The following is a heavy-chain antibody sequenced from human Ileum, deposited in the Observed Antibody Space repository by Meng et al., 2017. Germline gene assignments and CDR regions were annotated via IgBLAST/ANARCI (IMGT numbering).Heavy chain of an antibody. CDR2: IDPGNGNR. Sequence: QVQLVQSGIEVKKPGASVKVSCKPSGYTFTTFGISWVRQAPGQGLEWMGWIDPGNGNRHFAQKFQDRITLTTDTTTTTAYMELRSLRSDDTAIFYCAGDRQWVFDYWGQGTLVTVSS. CDR1: GYTFTTFG. CDR3: AGDRQWVFDY. V-gene: IGHV1-18*01. D-gene: IGHD6-19*01. J-gene: IGHJ4*02.